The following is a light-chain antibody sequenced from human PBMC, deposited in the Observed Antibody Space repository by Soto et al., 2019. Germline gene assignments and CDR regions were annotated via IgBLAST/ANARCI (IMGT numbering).Light chain of an antibody. V-gene: IGKV3-20*01. J-gene: IGKJ4*01. CDR2: GAS. CDR1: QFVSSTY. CDR3: QQYGISPFT. Sequence: EVVLTQSPGTLSLSPGARATLSCRASQFVSSTYLAWYQQRPGQAPRLLIYGASSRATGIPDRFSGGGSETDFTLTISRLESEESAVYYCQQYGISPFTFGGGTKVEI.